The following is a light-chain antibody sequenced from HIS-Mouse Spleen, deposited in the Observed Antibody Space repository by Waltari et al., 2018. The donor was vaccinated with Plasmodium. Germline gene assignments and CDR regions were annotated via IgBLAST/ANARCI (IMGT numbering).Light chain of an antibody. CDR3: SSYAGSNNLV. J-gene: IGLJ2*01. Sequence: QSALTQPPSASGSPGLSVTISCPATSRDVGGYNYVSWYQHHQGKAPKLMIYEVSKRPSGVPDRFSGSKSGNTASLTVSGLQAEDEADYYCSSYAGSNNLVFGGGTKLTVL. CDR1: SRDVGGYNY. CDR2: EVS. V-gene: IGLV2-8*01.